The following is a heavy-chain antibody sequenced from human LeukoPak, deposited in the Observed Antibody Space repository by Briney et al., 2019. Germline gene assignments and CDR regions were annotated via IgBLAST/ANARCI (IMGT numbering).Heavy chain of an antibody. CDR1: PGTFSSYA. Sequence: ASVKVSCKASPGTFSSYAISWLRQAPGQGLEWMGGIIPIFGTANYPQKFQGIVTITTDQSTSPAYTELSSLRSEDTAVYYCARDYVDCSGGSCYSNPYFQQWGQGTLVTVSS. V-gene: IGHV1-69*05. CDR3: ARDYVDCSGGSCYSNPYFQQ. J-gene: IGHJ1*01. D-gene: IGHD2-15*01. CDR2: IIPIFGTA.